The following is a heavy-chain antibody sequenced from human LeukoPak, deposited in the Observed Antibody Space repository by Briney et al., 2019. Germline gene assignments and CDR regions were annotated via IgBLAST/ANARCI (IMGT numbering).Heavy chain of an antibody. J-gene: IGHJ4*02. V-gene: IGHV3-74*01. D-gene: IGHD1-26*01. CDR2: INSDGSST. Sequence: GGSLRLSCAASGFIFRGFLMHWVRQAPGKGLVWVSRINSDGSSTSYADSVKGRFTISRDNAKNTLYLQMDSLRAEDTAMYYCARGTGSYYSLGYWGQGTLVTVSS. CDR1: GFIFRGFL. CDR3: ARGTGSYYSLGY.